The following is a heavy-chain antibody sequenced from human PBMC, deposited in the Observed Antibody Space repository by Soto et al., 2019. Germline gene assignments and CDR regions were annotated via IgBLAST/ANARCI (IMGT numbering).Heavy chain of an antibody. CDR2: IHLSGST. D-gene: IGHD5-12*01. V-gene: IGHV4-31*03. Sequence: QVQLQESGPGLVKPSQTLSLTCTVSGGSISSGGYYWNWIRQHPGKGLEWIGYIHLSGSTYYNPSLQSRVALSVGTSRNPFSLKLSSVTAADTAVYYCARDQGGYNGRKWFVPWGRGALVSVS. CDR1: GGSISSGGYY. J-gene: IGHJ5*02. CDR3: ARDQGGYNGRKWFVP.